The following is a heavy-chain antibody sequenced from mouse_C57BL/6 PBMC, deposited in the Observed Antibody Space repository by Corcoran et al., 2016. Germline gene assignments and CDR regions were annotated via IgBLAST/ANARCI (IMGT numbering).Heavy chain of an antibody. CDR1: GYTFTDYN. V-gene: IGHV1-18*01. D-gene: IGHD1-1*02. CDR2: INPNNGGT. CDR3: ARRNLWGARRNWYFDV. Sequence: EVQLQQSGPELVKPGASVKIPCKASGYTFTDYNMDWVKQSHGKSLEWIGDINPNNGGTIYNQKFKGKATLTVDKSSSTAYMELRSLTSEDTAVYYCARRNLWGARRNWYFDVWGTGTTVTVSS. J-gene: IGHJ1*03.